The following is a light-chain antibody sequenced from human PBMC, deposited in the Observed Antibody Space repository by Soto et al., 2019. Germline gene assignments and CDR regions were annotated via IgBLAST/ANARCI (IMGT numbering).Light chain of an antibody. V-gene: IGLV2-14*01. CDR2: DVS. Sequence: SVLTQPASVAGSPGQSITISCTGTSSDVGAYNYVSLYQQHPAKVPKLMIYDVSNRPSGVSDRFSGSKSGNTASLTISGLQAEDEADYYCYSYTSSSTYVFGTGTKVTVL. CDR3: YSYTSSSTYV. J-gene: IGLJ1*01. CDR1: SSDVGAYNY.